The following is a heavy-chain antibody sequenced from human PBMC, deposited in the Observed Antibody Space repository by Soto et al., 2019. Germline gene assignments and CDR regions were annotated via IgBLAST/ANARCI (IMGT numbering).Heavy chain of an antibody. V-gene: IGHV4-34*01. J-gene: IGHJ4*02. CDR2: TDHSGST. Sequence: QAQLQQWGTGLLKPSETLSLTCAVYGGSLSGNYWGWIRQPPGKGLEWIGETDHSGSTARNPSLKSRLTISGDTSRNQCSLILNSVTAADTAVYFCARTTAAIHLNYWSQGTLVTVSS. CDR1: GGSLSGNY. CDR3: ARTTAAIHLNY. D-gene: IGHD2-21*02.